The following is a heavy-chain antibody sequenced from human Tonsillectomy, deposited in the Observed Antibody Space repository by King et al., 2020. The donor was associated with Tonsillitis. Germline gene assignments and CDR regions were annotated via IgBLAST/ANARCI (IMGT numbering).Heavy chain of an antibody. Sequence: VQLQQWGAGLLKPSETLSLTCAVYGGSFSGYYWSWIRQPPGKGLEWIGEINHSGSTNSTPSLKSRVTIAVDTSKNQFSLKLSSVTAADTAVYYCAREPGIAAAGDWFDPWGQGTLVTVSS. J-gene: IGHJ5*02. D-gene: IGHD6-13*01. V-gene: IGHV4-34*01. CDR1: GGSFSGYY. CDR2: INHSGST. CDR3: AREPGIAAAGDWFDP.